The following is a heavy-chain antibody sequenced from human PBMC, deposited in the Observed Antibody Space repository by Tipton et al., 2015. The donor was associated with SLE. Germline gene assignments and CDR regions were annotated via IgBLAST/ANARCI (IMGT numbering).Heavy chain of an antibody. D-gene: IGHD1-26*01. Sequence: GLVKPSETLSLTCTVSGGSINSFYWSWIRQPPGKELEWIGHVYYTGSTDYNPSLRGRVTISVDTSKNQFSLKLNSVTAADTAVYCCAREGIVGATGGAFDIWGQGTMVTVSS. CDR3: AREGIVGATGGAFDI. CDR1: GGSINSFY. J-gene: IGHJ3*02. V-gene: IGHV4-59*12. CDR2: VYYTGST.